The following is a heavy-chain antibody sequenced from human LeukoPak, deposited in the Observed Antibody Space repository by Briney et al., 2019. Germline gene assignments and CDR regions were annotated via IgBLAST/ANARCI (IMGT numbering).Heavy chain of an antibody. D-gene: IGHD5-12*01. CDR2: IYTSGST. CDR1: GGSISSYY. V-gene: IGHV4-4*07. Sequence: SETLSLTCTVSGGSISSYYWSWIRQPAGKGLERIGRIYTSGSTNYNPSLKSRVTMSVGTSKNQFSLKLSSVTAADTAVYYCASSQWLASYYYYGMDVWGQGTTVTVSS. J-gene: IGHJ6*02. CDR3: ASSQWLASYYYYGMDV.